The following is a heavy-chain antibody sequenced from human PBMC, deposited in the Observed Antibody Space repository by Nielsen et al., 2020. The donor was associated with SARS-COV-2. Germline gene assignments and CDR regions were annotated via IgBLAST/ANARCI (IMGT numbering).Heavy chain of an antibody. V-gene: IGHV3-74*01. CDR3: AGGADFWSGTQKYYLDV. Sequence: GSLRLSCSASGFTFSSTWMDWVRQAPGQGLVWVSRINPSGSGTAYADSVKGRFAVSRDNAGNTVVLQIHSLRVEDTAVYYCAGGADFWSGTQKYYLDVWGKGTTVIVSS. CDR1: GFTFSSTW. D-gene: IGHD3-3*01. J-gene: IGHJ6*03. CDR2: INPSGSGT.